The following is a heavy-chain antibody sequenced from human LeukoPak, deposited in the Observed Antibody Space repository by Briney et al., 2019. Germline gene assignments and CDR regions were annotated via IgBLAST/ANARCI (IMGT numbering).Heavy chain of an antibody. V-gene: IGHV3-53*01. J-gene: IGHJ5*02. Sequence: GGSLRLSCAASGFIVSSNYMTWVRQAPGKGLEGISVLYSGGTTYYEASVKGRFSISRDNSNNTLYLQMNSLRAEDTAVYYCARVNRGAYDSWGQGTLVTVSS. D-gene: IGHD5-12*01. CDR2: LYSGGTT. CDR1: GFIVSSNY. CDR3: ARVNRGAYDS.